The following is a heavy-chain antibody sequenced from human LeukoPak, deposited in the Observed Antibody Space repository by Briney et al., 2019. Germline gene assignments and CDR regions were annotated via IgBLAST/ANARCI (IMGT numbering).Heavy chain of an antibody. V-gene: IGHV1-46*01. CDR2: INHSGGST. Sequence: ASVKVSCKASGYTFTSYYMHWVRQAPGQGLEWMGIINHSGGSTSYAQKFQGRVTMNRDTSTSTVYMELSSLRAEDTAVYYCARETRIAAAYDAFDIWGQGTMVTVSS. J-gene: IGHJ3*02. D-gene: IGHD6-13*01. CDR3: ARETRIAAAYDAFDI. CDR1: GYTFTSYY.